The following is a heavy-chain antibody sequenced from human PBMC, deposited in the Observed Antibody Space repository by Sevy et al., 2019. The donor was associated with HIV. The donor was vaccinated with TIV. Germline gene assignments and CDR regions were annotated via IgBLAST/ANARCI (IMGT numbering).Heavy chain of an antibody. V-gene: IGHV3-30*03. CDR3: VRDYSGGDYGMDV. CDR2: ISFDGSVK. J-gene: IGHJ6*02. Sequence: GGSLRLSCEASGFTFSDHGMNWVRQAPGKGLEWEALISFDGSVKYYADSVKGRFTISRDNSKNTLYLQTTGLRVEDTAVYYCVRDYSGGDYGMDVWGQGTTVTVSS. CDR1: GFTFSDHG. D-gene: IGHD3-10*01.